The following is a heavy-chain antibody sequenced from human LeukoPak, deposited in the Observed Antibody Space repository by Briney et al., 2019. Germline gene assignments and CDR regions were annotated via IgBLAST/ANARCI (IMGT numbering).Heavy chain of an antibody. Sequence: SETLSLTCTVSGGSVRSGSYYWSWIRQPPEKGLEWIGYIYYSGSTNYNPSLKSRVTISVDTSRNQFSLKLSSVTAADTAVYYCARVSVTGTLNFDYWGQGTLVTVSS. J-gene: IGHJ4*02. CDR1: GGSVRSGSYY. V-gene: IGHV4-61*01. D-gene: IGHD6-19*01. CDR3: ARVSVTGTLNFDY. CDR2: IYYSGST.